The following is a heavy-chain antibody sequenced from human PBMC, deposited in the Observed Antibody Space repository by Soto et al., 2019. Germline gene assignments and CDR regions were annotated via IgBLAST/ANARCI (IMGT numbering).Heavy chain of an antibody. V-gene: IGHV3-7*01. CDR3: ARIGWGYDYVWGRYFDH. D-gene: IGHD3-16*01. CDR2: IKQDGTEQ. CDR1: AFSFSSYW. J-gene: IGHJ4*02. Sequence: EVHLVESGGGLVQPGGSLRLSCAASAFSFSSYWMSWVRQAPGKGLEWVANIKQDGTEQYYVDSVKGRFTISRDNAKNSVSLQMTSLRAEDTAVYYCARIGWGYDYVWGRYFDHWGQGNLVTVSS.